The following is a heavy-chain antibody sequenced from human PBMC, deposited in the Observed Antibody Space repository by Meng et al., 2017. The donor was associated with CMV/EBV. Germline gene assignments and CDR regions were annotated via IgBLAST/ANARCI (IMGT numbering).Heavy chain of an antibody. D-gene: IGHD2-8*01. V-gene: IGHV1-18*01. CDR2: ISAYNDNT. CDR1: GHTFTSYG. Sequence: SVKVSCKASGHTFTSYGICWVRQAPGQGLEWMGWISAYNDNTNYAQRLQDRLTMTTDTSTSTAYMELRSLRSDDAAVYYCARIASLTVLMPAWGSDFWGQGTLVTVSS. J-gene: IGHJ4*02. CDR3: ARIASLTVLMPAWGSDF.